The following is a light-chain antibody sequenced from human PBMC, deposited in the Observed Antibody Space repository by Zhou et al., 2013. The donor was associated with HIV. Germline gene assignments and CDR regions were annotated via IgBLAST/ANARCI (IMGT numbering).Light chain of an antibody. Sequence: DIQMTQSPSSLSASVGDRVTITCRASQSIRNFLNWYQQKPGKAPKLLIYAASSLQSGVPSRFRGSGSGTDFALTITGLQPEDIGIYYCQQYNTYPFTFGPGTRVDF. V-gene: IGKV1-39*01. CDR3: QQYNTYPFT. J-gene: IGKJ3*01. CDR2: AAS. CDR1: QSIRNF.